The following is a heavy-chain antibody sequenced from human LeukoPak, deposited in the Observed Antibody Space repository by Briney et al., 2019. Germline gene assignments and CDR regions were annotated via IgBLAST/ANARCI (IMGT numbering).Heavy chain of an antibody. J-gene: IGHJ3*02. Sequence: SVKVSCKASGGTYRRYAISWVRQAPGQGLEWMGGIIPIFGTANYAQKFQGRVTITADESTSTAYMELSSLRSEDTAVYYCARNRHSRSWYYAFDIWGQGTMVTVSS. CDR2: IIPIFGTA. D-gene: IGHD6-13*01. CDR3: ARNRHSRSWYYAFDI. V-gene: IGHV1-69*13. CDR1: GGTYRRYA.